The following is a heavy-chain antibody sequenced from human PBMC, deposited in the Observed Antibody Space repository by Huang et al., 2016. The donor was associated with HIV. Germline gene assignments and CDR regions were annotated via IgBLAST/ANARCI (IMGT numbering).Heavy chain of an antibody. Sequence: QVQLQESGPGLVKPSQTLPLICSVSGYSITSSMNYYWTRVRQPAGQGLEYGGLIYATGTTYYNPSLKTRVSISLDTSKNQFSLRMTSRTAADTAVYYCARATYRDFEYSFDFWGQGILVTVSS. V-gene: IGHV4-61*09. J-gene: IGHJ4*02. D-gene: IGHD2-21*01. CDR1: GYSITSSMNYY. CDR2: IYATGTT. CDR3: ARATYRDFEYSFDF.